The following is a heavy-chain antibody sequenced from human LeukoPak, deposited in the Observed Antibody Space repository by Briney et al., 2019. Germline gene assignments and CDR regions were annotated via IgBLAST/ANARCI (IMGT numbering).Heavy chain of an antibody. D-gene: IGHD3-16*02. CDR3: GYTNNFYH. CDR2: ITSSSSYI. CDR1: GFTFSTYS. Sequence: GGSLRLSCAASGFTFSTYSMSWVRQAPGKGLEWVSSITSSSSYIYYADSVKGRFAISRDDAKNSLYLQMSSLRAEDTAVYYCGYTNNFYHWGQGTLVVVSS. V-gene: IGHV3-21*01. J-gene: IGHJ4*02.